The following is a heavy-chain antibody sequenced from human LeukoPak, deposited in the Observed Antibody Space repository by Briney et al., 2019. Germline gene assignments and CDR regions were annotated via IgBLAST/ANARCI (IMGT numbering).Heavy chain of an antibody. CDR1: GYTLTELS. V-gene: IGHV1-24*01. D-gene: IGHD3-10*01. CDR3: AVYGSGSYVFDY. Sequence: ASVKVSCKVSGYTLTELSTHWVRQAPGKGLEWMGGFDPEDGETIYAQKFQGRVTMTEDTSTDTAYMELSSLRSEDTAVYYCAVYGSGSYVFDYWGQGTLVTVSS. CDR2: FDPEDGET. J-gene: IGHJ4*02.